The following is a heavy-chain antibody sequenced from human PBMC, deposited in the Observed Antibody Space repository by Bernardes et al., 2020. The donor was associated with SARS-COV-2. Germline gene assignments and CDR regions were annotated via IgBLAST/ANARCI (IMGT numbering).Heavy chain of an antibody. D-gene: IGHD3-10*01. Sequence: ASLKVSCKASGFTLTFFYIHWVRQAPGQGLEWMGRIDPSDGNTHYPQKFQDRVTMTTDTSTSTVYMELSSLRSDDTAFYYCARAGGGADALDFWGQGTLLTVSS. J-gene: IGHJ3*01. CDR1: GFTLTFFY. V-gene: IGHV1-46*01. CDR2: IDPSDGNT. CDR3: ARAGGGADALDF.